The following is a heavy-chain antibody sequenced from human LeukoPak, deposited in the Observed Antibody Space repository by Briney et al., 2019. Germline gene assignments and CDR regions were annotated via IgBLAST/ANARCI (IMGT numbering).Heavy chain of an antibody. J-gene: IGHJ4*02. Sequence: PGGSLRLSCAASGFTFSSYAMSWVRQAPGKGLEWVSAISGSGGSTYYADSAKGRFTISRDNSKNTLYLQMNSLRAEDTAVYYCAKDSPSIVVVPAAPFGYWGQGTLVTVSS. CDR2: ISGSGGST. CDR3: AKDSPSIVVVPAAPFGY. D-gene: IGHD2-2*01. V-gene: IGHV3-23*01. CDR1: GFTFSSYA.